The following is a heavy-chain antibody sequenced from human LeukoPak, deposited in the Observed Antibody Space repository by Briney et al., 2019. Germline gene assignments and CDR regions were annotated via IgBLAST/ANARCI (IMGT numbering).Heavy chain of an antibody. CDR2: ISGSSSYI. J-gene: IGHJ3*02. V-gene: IGHV3-21*01. D-gene: IGHD1-26*01. Sequence: GGSLRLSCAASGFTFSSYAMSWVRQAPGKGLEWVSCISGSSSYIYYADSVKGRFTISRDNAKNSLYLQMNSLRAEDTAVYYCARVGVGATSLDAFDIWGQGTMVTVSS. CDR1: GFTFSSYA. CDR3: ARVGVGATSLDAFDI.